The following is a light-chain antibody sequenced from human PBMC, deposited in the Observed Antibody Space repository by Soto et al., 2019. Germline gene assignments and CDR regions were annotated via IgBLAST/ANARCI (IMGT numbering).Light chain of an antibody. CDR3: SSYASSDTLYV. CDR1: SSDVGGYNY. CDR2: EVS. Sequence: QSVLTQPASVSGSPGQSITISCPGTSSDVGGYNYGSWYQQHPGKAPKLMIYEVSNRPSGVSNRFSGSKSGNTASLTISGLQADDEADYYCSSYASSDTLYVFGTGTKVTVL. J-gene: IGLJ1*01. V-gene: IGLV2-14*01.